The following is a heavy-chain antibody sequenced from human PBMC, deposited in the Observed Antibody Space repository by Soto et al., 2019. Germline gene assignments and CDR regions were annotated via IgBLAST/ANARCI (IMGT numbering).Heavy chain of an antibody. J-gene: IGHJ6*02. CDR3: AKTVVGFGAYYYYGMDV. Sequence: GGSLRLSCAASGFTFSSYGMHWVRQAPGKGLEWVAVISYDGSNKYYADSVKGRFTISRDNSKKTRYLQMNSLRAEDTAVYYCAKTVVGFGAYYYYGMDVWGQGTTVTVSS. CDR2: ISYDGSNK. D-gene: IGHD2-15*01. CDR1: GFTFSSYG. V-gene: IGHV3-30*18.